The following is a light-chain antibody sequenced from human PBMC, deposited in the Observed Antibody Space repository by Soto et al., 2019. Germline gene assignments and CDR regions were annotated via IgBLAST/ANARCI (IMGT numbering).Light chain of an antibody. CDR2: DAS. V-gene: IGKV3-20*01. J-gene: IGKJ1*01. Sequence: EIVLTQSPGTLSLSPGERASLSCRASQSLSSSHLSWYQQKPGQAPRLLIYDASSRATGIPDRFSGGGSGTDFTLTISRLDPEDFAVYYCQHLSAFGQGTKVEIK. CDR1: QSLSSSH. CDR3: QHLSA.